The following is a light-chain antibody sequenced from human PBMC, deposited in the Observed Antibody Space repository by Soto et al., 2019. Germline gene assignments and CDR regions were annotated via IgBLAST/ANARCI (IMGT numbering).Light chain of an antibody. Sequence: DIQMTQSPSSLSASIGYRFTITFRSNQSIKNYLNWYQHKPGAAPKLLIFGASNLESGVPSRFSGSGSGTEFTLSISSLQPEDFATYYCQQGYSTTPITFGQGTRLEIK. CDR3: QQGYSTTPIT. CDR1: QSIKNY. J-gene: IGKJ5*01. CDR2: GAS. V-gene: IGKV1-39*01.